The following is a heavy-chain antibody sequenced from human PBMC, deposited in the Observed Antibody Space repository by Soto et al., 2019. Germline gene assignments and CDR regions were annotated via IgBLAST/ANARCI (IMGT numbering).Heavy chain of an antibody. CDR3: AKGGEYYDILTGYYRPGAFDI. Sequence: GGSLRLSCAASGFTFSSYAMSWVRQAPGKGLEWVSAISGSGGSTYYADSVKGRFTISRDNSKNTLYLQMNSLRAEDTAVYYCAKGGEYYDILTGYYRPGAFDIWGQGTMVTVS. V-gene: IGHV3-23*01. D-gene: IGHD3-9*01. CDR1: GFTFSSYA. CDR2: ISGSGGST. J-gene: IGHJ3*02.